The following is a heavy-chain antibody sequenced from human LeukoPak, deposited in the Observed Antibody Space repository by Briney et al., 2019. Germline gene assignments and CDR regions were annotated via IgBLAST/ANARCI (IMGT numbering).Heavy chain of an antibody. Sequence: GSLRLSCAASGFTFSSYWMHWVRQAPGKGLVWVSRINDDETVTNYADSVKGRFTISRDNAKNTLYLQMNSLRAEDTAVNFCARDLGSGGSCYRNWGQGTLVTVSS. CDR1: GFTFSSYW. V-gene: IGHV3-74*01. J-gene: IGHJ4*02. CDR2: INDDETVT. D-gene: IGHD2-15*01. CDR3: ARDLGSGGSCYRN.